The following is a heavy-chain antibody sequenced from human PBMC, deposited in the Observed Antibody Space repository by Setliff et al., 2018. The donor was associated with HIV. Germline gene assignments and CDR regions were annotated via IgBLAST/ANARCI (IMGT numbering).Heavy chain of an antibody. J-gene: IGHJ5*02. CDR1: GYIFTNFG. Sequence: ASVKVSCKAFGYIFTNFGISWVRQAPGQGLEWMGWISAYSGDINYSQKFQGRVTMTKDTSTSTAYMELRSLRSDDTAIYYCARGSEDNVWFDPWGQGTLVTVSS. D-gene: IGHD3-10*01. CDR2: ISAYSGDI. CDR3: ARGSEDNVWFDP. V-gene: IGHV1-18*01.